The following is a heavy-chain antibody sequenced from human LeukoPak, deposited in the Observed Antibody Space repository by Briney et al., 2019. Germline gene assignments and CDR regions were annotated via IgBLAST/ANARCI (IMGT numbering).Heavy chain of an antibody. V-gene: IGHV3-33*01. CDR2: IWYDGSNA. J-gene: IGHJ4*02. Sequence: PVRSLRLSCAASGFTFRNHGMHAGRQAPGKGLEWVAVIWYDGSNAYYADSVKGRFTISRDNSRNTLYLQMNSLRADDTAVYYCARDIGARRLDYWGQGTPVTVSS. D-gene: IGHD6-6*01. CDR1: GFTFRNHG. CDR3: ARDIGARRLDY.